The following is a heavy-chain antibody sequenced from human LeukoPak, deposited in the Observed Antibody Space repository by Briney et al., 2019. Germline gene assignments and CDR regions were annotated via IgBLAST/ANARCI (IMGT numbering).Heavy chain of an antibody. V-gene: IGHV4-39*07. J-gene: IGHJ4*02. D-gene: IGHD3-22*01. Sequence: SETLSLTCTVSGGSISSNSYYWAWIRQPPGKGLEWIGSVHYSGTIYYNPSLKSRVTISVDTSKNQFSLKLSSVTAADTAVYYCARDGRSDYYYDSSGNFDYWGQGTLVTVSS. CDR1: GGSISSNSYY. CDR2: VHYSGTI. CDR3: ARDGRSDYYYDSSGNFDY.